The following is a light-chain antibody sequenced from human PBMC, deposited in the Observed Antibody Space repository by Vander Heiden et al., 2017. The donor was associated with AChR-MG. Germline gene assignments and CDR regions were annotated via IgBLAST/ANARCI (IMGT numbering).Light chain of an antibody. CDR3: SSYTSSSTVV. Sequence: QSALTQPASVSGSPGQSITISCTGTSRDVGGFKYVSWYQQYPGKAPKLMIYDVDNRPSGVSNRFSGSKSGNTASLTISGLQAEDEADYYCSSYTSSSTVVFGGGTKLTVL. CDR2: DVD. V-gene: IGLV2-14*01. CDR1: SRDVGGFKY. J-gene: IGLJ2*01.